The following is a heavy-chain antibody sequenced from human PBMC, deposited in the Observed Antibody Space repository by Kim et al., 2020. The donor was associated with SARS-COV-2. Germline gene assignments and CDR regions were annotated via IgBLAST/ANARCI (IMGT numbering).Heavy chain of an antibody. D-gene: IGHD1-26*01. CDR2: INHSGST. CDR1: GGSFSGYY. CDR3: ARGTPRSIVGAFDI. V-gene: IGHV4-34*01. Sequence: SETLSLTCAVYGGSFSGYYWSWIRQPPGKGLEWIGEINHSGSTNYNPSLKSRVTISVDTSKNQFSLKLSSVTAADTAVYYCARGTPRSIVGAFDIWGQGTMVTVSS. J-gene: IGHJ3*02.